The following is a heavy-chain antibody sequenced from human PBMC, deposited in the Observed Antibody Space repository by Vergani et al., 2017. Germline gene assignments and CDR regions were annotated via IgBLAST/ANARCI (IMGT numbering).Heavy chain of an antibody. Sequence: QVQLVQSGAEVKKPGASVKVSCEASGYTFTSYGISWVRQAPGQGLEWMGWISAYNGNTNYAQKLQGRVTMTTDTSTSTAYMELRSLRSDDTAVYYCAREQILPSQGWELADTRYYFDYWGQGTLVTVSS. D-gene: IGHD1-26*01. V-gene: IGHV1-18*01. CDR1: GYTFTSYG. CDR2: ISAYNGNT. CDR3: AREQILPSQGWELADTRYYFDY. J-gene: IGHJ4*02.